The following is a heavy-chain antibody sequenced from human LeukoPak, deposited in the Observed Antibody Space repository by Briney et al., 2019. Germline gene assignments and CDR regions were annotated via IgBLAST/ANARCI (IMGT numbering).Heavy chain of an antibody. CDR2: IIPILGIA. D-gene: IGHD5-18*01. Sequence: SVKVSCKASGGTFSSYAISWVRQAPGQGLEWMGRIIPILGIANYAQKFQGRVTITADKSTSTAYMELSSLRSEDTAVYYCASDTAMVTYLYWGQGTLVTVSS. J-gene: IGHJ4*02. CDR3: ASDTAMVTYLY. V-gene: IGHV1-69*04. CDR1: GGTFSSYA.